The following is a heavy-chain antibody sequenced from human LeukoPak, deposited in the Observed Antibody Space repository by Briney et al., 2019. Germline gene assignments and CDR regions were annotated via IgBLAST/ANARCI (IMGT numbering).Heavy chain of an antibody. V-gene: IGHV5-10-1*01. Sequence: GESPKISCKGSGYSFTSYWISWVRQMPGKGLEWMGRIDPSDSYTNYSPSFQGHVTISADKSISTAYLQWSSLKASDTAMYYCASDTSGYSYGFAWFDPWGQGTLVTVSS. CDR3: ASDTSGYSYGFAWFDP. D-gene: IGHD5-18*01. CDR1: GYSFTSYW. CDR2: IDPSDSYT. J-gene: IGHJ5*02.